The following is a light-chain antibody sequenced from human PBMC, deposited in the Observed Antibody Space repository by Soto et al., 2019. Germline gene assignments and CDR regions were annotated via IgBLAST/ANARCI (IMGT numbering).Light chain of an antibody. CDR3: QHFGGTTFT. CDR2: GAS. CDR1: QSVSID. Sequence: IVLTQSPGTLYLSPWERGTVSCRASQSVSIDLAWYQQTPGQAPRLVIYGASTRATGIPDRFSGSGSGTQFTLTISRLEPGDFAVYYCQHFGGTTFTFGQGTRLEIK. J-gene: IGKJ5*01. V-gene: IGKV3-20*01.